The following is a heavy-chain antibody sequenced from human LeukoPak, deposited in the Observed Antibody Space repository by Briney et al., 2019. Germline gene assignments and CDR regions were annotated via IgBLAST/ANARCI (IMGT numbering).Heavy chain of an antibody. D-gene: IGHD2-2*01. CDR1: GFTFSSYW. Sequence: GGSLRLSCAASGFTFSSYWMSWDRQAPGKGLEWVANIKQDGSEKFYVDSVKGRFTISRDNAKNSLYLQMNSLRAEDTAVYYCARDDCSSISCYHNWIDPWGQGTLVTVSS. V-gene: IGHV3-7*01. CDR2: IKQDGSEK. CDR3: ARDDCSSISCYHNWIDP. J-gene: IGHJ5*02.